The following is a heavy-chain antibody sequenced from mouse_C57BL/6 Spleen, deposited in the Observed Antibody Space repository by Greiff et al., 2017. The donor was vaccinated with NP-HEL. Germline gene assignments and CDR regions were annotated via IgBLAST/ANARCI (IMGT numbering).Heavy chain of an antibody. CDR1: GYTFTSYW. J-gene: IGHJ4*01. V-gene: IGHV1-64*01. CDR2: IHPNSGST. CDR3: ARDYRGAMDY. D-gene: IGHD2-12*01. Sequence: VQLQQSGAELVKPGASVKLSCKASGYTFTSYWMHWVKQRPGQGLEWIGMIHPNSGSTNYNEKFKSKATLTVDKSSSTAYMQLSSLTSEDSAVYYCARDYRGAMDYWGQGTSVTVSS.